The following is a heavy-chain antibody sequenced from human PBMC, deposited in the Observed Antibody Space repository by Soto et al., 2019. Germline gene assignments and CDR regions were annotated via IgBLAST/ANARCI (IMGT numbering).Heavy chain of an antibody. CDR1: GCSISSSSHF. J-gene: IGHJ4*02. CDR2: INHSGST. Sequence: SETLSLTCTISGCSISSSSHFWAWIRQPPGKGLEWIGDINHSGSTNYNPSLKSRVTISVDTSKNQFSLKLSSVTAADTAVYYCARGKGIRYCSGGSCQYYFDYWGQGTLVTVSS. V-gene: IGHV4-39*07. CDR3: ARGKGIRYCSGGSCQYYFDY. D-gene: IGHD2-15*01.